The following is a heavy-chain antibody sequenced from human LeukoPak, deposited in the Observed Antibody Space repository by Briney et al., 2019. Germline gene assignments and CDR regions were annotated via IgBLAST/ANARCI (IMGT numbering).Heavy chain of an antibody. CDR3: TTETNYYDSSGYYYNFDY. V-gene: IGHV3-15*01. CDR2: IKSKTDGGTT. CDR1: GFTFSNAW. Sequence: GGSLRLSCAASGFTFSNAWMSWVRQAPGKGLEWVGRIKSKTDGGTTDYAAPVKGRFTISRDDSKNTLYLQMNSLKTEDTAVYCCTTETNYYDSSGYYYNFDYWGQGTLVTVSS. D-gene: IGHD3-22*01. J-gene: IGHJ4*02.